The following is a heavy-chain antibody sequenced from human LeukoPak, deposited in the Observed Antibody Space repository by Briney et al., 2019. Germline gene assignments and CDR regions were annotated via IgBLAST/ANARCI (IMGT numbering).Heavy chain of an antibody. J-gene: IGHJ4*02. CDR3: AGYGGYSF. D-gene: IGHD4-23*01. CDR1: GFVFSGNH. Sequence: GGSLRLSCAASGFVFSGNHMIWVRQAPGKGLEWVSVISGSGSTFYADSVKGRLTISRDISKNTVYLQMNNLRAEDTAVYYCAGYGGYSFWGQGTLVTVSS. V-gene: IGHV3-66*01. CDR2: ISGSGST.